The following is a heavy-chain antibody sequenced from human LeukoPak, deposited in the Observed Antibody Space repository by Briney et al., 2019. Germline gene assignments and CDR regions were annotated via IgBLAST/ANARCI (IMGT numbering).Heavy chain of an antibody. V-gene: IGHV1-2*02. Sequence: ASVKVSCKASGYTFTGYYMHWVRQAPGQGLEWMGWINPNSGGTNYAQKFQGRVTVTRDTSISTAYMELSRLRSDDTAVYYCARAPSIRVITNFDYWGQGTLVTVSS. J-gene: IGHJ4*02. D-gene: IGHD3-16*02. CDR3: ARAPSIRVITNFDY. CDR2: INPNSGGT. CDR1: GYTFTGYY.